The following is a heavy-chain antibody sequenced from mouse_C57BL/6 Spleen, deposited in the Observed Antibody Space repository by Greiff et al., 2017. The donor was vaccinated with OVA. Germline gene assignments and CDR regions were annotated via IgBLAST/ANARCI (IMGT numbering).Heavy chain of an antibody. Sequence: EVKLVESGGDLVKPGGSLKLSCAASGFTFSSYGMSWVRQTPDKRLEWVATISSGGSYTYYPDSVKGRFTISRDNAKNTLYLQMSSLKSEDTAMYYCARHLITTVGAFDYWGQGTTLTVSS. CDR3: ARHLITTVGAFDY. D-gene: IGHD1-1*01. J-gene: IGHJ2*01. CDR1: GFTFSSYG. CDR2: ISSGGSYT. V-gene: IGHV5-6*02.